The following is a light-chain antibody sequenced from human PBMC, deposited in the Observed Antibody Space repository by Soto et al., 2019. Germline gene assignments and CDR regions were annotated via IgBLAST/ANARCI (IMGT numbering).Light chain of an antibody. Sequence: EIVLTQSPGTLSLSPGERATLSCRASQSVSSSYLAWYQNKPGQAPRLLIYGASSRANGIPDRFSGSGSGTDFTLTINRLEPEDFAVYYCQQYGNSPLTFGGGTRVEI. V-gene: IGKV3-20*01. CDR3: QQYGNSPLT. CDR2: GAS. J-gene: IGKJ4*01. CDR1: QSVSSSY.